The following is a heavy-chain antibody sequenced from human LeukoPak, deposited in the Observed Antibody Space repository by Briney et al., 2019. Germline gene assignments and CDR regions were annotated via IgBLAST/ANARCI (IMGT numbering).Heavy chain of an antibody. CDR1: GGTFSSYT. CDR2: IIPILGIA. Sequence: GASVKVSCKAYGGTFSSYTISWVRQAPGQGLEWMGRIIPILGIANYAQKFQGRVTITADKSTSTAYMELSSLRSEDTAVYYCARPGRDDVPFWYFDYWGQGTLVTVSS. J-gene: IGHJ4*02. D-gene: IGHD2-2*01. CDR3: ARPGRDDVPFWYFDY. V-gene: IGHV1-69*02.